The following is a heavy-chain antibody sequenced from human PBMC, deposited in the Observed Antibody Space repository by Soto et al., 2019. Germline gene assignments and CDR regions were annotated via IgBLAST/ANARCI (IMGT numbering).Heavy chain of an antibody. Sequence: SETLSLTCTVSGGSITTGGYYWSWIRQLPGKGLEWIGEINHSGSTNYNPSLKSRVTISVDTSKNQFSLKLSSVTAADTAVYYCASPTDYYDSSGYPNPYNYWGQGTLVTVSS. CDR1: GGSITTGGYY. D-gene: IGHD3-22*01. V-gene: IGHV4-34*01. CDR2: INHSGST. J-gene: IGHJ4*02. CDR3: ASPTDYYDSSGYPNPYNY.